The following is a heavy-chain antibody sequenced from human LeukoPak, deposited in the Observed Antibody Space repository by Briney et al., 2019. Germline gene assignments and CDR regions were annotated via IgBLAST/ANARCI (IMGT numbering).Heavy chain of an antibody. Sequence: ASVKVSCKASGYTFTGYCLHWVRQAPGQGLEWMGWINPNSGGTNYAQKFQGRVTMTRDTSISTAYTELRSLRSDDTAVYYCARDDDIETNAFDIWGQGTMVTVSS. CDR3: ARDDDIETNAFDI. CDR2: INPNSGGT. J-gene: IGHJ3*02. CDR1: GYTFTGYC. V-gene: IGHV1-2*02. D-gene: IGHD5-12*01.